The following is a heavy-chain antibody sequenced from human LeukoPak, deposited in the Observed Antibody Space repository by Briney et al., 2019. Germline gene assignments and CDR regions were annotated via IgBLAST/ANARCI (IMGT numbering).Heavy chain of an antibody. J-gene: IGHJ4*02. Sequence: LGASLKISCQGSGSSFTSYWIGWVRQLPGKGLEWMGIIYPGDSDTRYSPSFQGQVTISADKSISTAYLQWSSLKASDTAMYYCARRTFYDSSGYYYFDYWGQGTLVTVSS. CDR1: GSSFTSYW. CDR2: IYPGDSDT. CDR3: ARRTFYDSSGYYYFDY. D-gene: IGHD3-22*01. V-gene: IGHV5-51*01.